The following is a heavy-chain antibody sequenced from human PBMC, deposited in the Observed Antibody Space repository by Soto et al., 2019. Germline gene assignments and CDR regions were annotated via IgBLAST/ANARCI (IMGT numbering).Heavy chain of an antibody. V-gene: IGHV3-30-3*01. Sequence: GGSLRLSCAASGFTFSSYAMHWLRQAPGKGLEWVAVISYDGSNKYYADSVKGRFTISRDNSKNTLYLQMNSLRAEDTAVYYCARARGVYSYGPFDYWGQGTLVTVSS. J-gene: IGHJ4*02. CDR2: ISYDGSNK. CDR1: GFTFSSYA. D-gene: IGHD5-18*01. CDR3: ARARGVYSYGPFDY.